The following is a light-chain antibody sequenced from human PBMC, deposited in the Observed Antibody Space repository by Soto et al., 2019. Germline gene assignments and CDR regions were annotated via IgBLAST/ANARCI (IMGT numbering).Light chain of an antibody. Sequence: EIVMTQSPATLSVSPGERATLSCRASQSVSSNLGWYQQKPGQAPRLLIYGASTRATGIPARFSGSGSGTEFTLTISSLQSEEFAICFCPQYHNWPPLSVGGGTKLEIK. CDR2: GAS. V-gene: IGKV3-15*01. CDR3: PQYHNWPPLS. CDR1: QSVSSN. J-gene: IGKJ4*01.